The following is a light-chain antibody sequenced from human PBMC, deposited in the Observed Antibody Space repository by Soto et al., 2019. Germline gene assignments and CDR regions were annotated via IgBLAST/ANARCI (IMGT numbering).Light chain of an antibody. CDR2: DAS. Sequence: DIQMTQSPSSLSASVGDRVTITCRASQSVSGWLAWYQQKPGEAPKLLIYDASALPRGVPSRFSGSGSGTKFTLTIDSLPTDDFAHYYCQQYETFSGTFGPGTKVDIK. CDR3: QQYETFSGT. V-gene: IGKV1-5*01. CDR1: QSVSGW. J-gene: IGKJ1*01.